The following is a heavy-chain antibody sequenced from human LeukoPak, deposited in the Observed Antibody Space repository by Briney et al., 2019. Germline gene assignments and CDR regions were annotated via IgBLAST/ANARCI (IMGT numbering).Heavy chain of an antibody. V-gene: IGHV3-9*01. Sequence: GGSLRLSCAASGFTFDDYAMHWVRQAPGKGLEWVSGISWNSGSIGYADSVKGRFTISRDNAKNSLYLQMNSLRAEDTALYYCAKVGIVAGRVSYYFDYWGQGTLVTVSS. CDR2: ISWNSGSI. J-gene: IGHJ4*02. D-gene: IGHD6-19*01. CDR3: AKVGIVAGRVSYYFDY. CDR1: GFTFDDYA.